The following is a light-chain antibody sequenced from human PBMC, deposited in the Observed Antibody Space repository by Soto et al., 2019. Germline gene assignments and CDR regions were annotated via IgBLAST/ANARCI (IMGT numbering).Light chain of an antibody. CDR3: QQYHEWPMT. CDR2: DSS. Sequence: EIVMTQSPATLSVSPGGRVTLSCRASQSISSHLGWYQQRPGRTPSLLIYDSSSRVTDIPARFSGSGSGTEFTLTISSLQSEDFAVYYCQQYHEWPMTFGKGTRLEIK. V-gene: IGKV3-15*01. J-gene: IGKJ5*01. CDR1: QSISSH.